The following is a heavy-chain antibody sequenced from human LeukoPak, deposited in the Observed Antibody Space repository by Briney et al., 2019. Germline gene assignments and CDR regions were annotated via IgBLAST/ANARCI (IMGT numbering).Heavy chain of an antibody. V-gene: IGHV4-4*07. J-gene: IGHJ6*03. CDR1: GGSISSYY. D-gene: IGHD3-3*01. Sequence: PSETLSLTCTVSGGSISSYYWSWIRQPAGKGLEWIGRIYTSGSTNYNPSLKSRVTISVVTSKNQFSLKLSSVTAADTAVYYCARGGLLEWLSSYYYYYMDVWGKGTTVTVSS. CDR3: ARGGLLEWLSSYYYYYMDV. CDR2: IYTSGST.